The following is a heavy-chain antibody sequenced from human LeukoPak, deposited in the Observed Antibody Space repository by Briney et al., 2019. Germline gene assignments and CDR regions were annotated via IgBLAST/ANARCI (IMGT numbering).Heavy chain of an antibody. D-gene: IGHD3-10*01. J-gene: IGHJ4*02. CDR1: GFAFSSYA. CDR3: AKDWKFYYVSGSFFPDN. Sequence: PGRSLRLSCAASGFAFSSYAVHWVRQAPGKGLECVAVISHDGSKKYYADFVKGRFTISRDNSKNTLHLHMNSLIPEDTAVYFCAKDWKFYYVSGSFFPDNWGQGTLVTVSS. V-gene: IGHV3-30-3*01. CDR2: ISHDGSKK.